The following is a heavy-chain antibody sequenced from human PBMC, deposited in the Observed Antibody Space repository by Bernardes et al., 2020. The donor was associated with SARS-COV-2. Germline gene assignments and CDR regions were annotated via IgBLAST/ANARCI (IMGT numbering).Heavy chain of an antibody. D-gene: IGHD6-13*01. CDR2: ISAYNGNT. CDR1: GYTFSTYG. CDR3: ARDLMYSSSSFDY. J-gene: IGHJ4*02. V-gene: IGHV1-18*01. Sequence: AAGKDSCRASGYTFSTYGISWVRQAPGQGLEWMGWISAYNGNTNYAQKLQGRVTMTTDTSTSTAYMELRSLRSDDTAVYYCARDLMYSSSSFDYWGQGTLVTGSS.